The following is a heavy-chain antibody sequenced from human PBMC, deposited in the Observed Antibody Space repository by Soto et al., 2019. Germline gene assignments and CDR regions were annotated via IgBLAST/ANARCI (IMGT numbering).Heavy chain of an antibody. CDR1: GLTFSIFT. J-gene: IGHJ6*02. CDR3: SGCSGGACHQNYGMDV. D-gene: IGHD2-15*01. V-gene: IGHV3-21*01. CDR2: ISLSTSHI. Sequence: EVHLVESGGGLVKPGGSLELPVAALGLTFSIFTRNWFGQAQGKGLGWVPSISLSTSHIYYADSVKGRFTISRENAKNSLFLQMNSLRAEDTAVYYCSGCSGGACHQNYGMDVWGQGTTVTVSS.